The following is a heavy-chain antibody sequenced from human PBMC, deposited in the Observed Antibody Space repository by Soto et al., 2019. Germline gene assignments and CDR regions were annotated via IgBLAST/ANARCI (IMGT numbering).Heavy chain of an antibody. CDR2: MNPNSGNT. Sequence: ASVKVSCKASGYTFTSYDINWVRQATGQGLEWMGWMNPNSGNTGYAQKFQGRVTMTRNTSISTAYMELSSLRSEDTTVYYCARGFSSHPGPYYYGMDVWGQGTTVTVSS. V-gene: IGHV1-8*01. D-gene: IGHD3-10*01. CDR3: ARGFSSHPGPYYYGMDV. CDR1: GYTFTSYD. J-gene: IGHJ6*02.